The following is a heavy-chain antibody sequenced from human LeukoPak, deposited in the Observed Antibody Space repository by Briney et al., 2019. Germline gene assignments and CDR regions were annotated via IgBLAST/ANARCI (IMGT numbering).Heavy chain of an antibody. V-gene: IGHV6-1*01. CDR1: GDSVSSKSAS. Sequence: SQTLSLTCAISGDSVSSKSASWNWIRHSPSGGLVWLGRTYYRSKRYFEYAVSVKSRISINPDTSQNQFSLQLSSLTIEDTAVYYCARAGGTFDNWGQGTLVTVSS. J-gene: IGHJ4*02. D-gene: IGHD1-1*01. CDR3: ARAGGTFDN. CDR2: TYYRSKRYF.